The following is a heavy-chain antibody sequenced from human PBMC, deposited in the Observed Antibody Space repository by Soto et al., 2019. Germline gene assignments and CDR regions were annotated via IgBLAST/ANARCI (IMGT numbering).Heavy chain of an antibody. CDR2: IIPIFGTA. J-gene: IGHJ4*02. V-gene: IGHV1-69*06. CDR3: ARGRSDSSGYYPLFDY. CDR1: GGTFSSYA. D-gene: IGHD3-22*01. Sequence: ASVKVSCKASGGTFSSYAISWVRQAPGQGLEWMGGIIPIFGTANHAQKFQGRVTITADKSTSTAYMELSSLRSEDTAVYYCARGRSDSSGYYPLFDYWGQGTLVTVSS.